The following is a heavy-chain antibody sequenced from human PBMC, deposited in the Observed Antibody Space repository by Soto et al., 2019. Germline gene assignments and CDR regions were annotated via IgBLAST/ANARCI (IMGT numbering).Heavy chain of an antibody. Sequence: QVQLVQSGAEVKKPGASVKVSCKASGYTFSNYFIHWIRQAPGQGPEWMGSINPSGGQPRYAQWLQGRLTLTSDPYTTSLFMELSSLTSDDTALYYCARAAYSGPDYWGQGSLVVVSS. J-gene: IGHJ4*02. CDR1: GYTFSNYF. CDR3: ARAAYSGPDY. D-gene: IGHD5-12*01. CDR2: INPSGGQP. V-gene: IGHV1-46*04.